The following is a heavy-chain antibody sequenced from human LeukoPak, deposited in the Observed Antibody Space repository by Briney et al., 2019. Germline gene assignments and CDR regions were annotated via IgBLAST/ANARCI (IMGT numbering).Heavy chain of an antibody. CDR3: ARDIGSGSYWEGGFDY. CDR2: IYYSGST. CDR1: GGSISSYY. V-gene: IGHV4-59*01. J-gene: IGHJ4*02. D-gene: IGHD3-10*01. Sequence: SETLPLTCTVSGGSISSYYWSWIRQPPGKGLEWVGYIYYSGSTNYNPSLKSRVTISVDTSKNQFSLRLSSVTAADTAVYYCARDIGSGSYWEGGFDYWGQGTLVTVSS.